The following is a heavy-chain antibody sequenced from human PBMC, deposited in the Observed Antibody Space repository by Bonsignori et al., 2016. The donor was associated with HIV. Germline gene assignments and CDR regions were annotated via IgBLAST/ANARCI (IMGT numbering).Heavy chain of an antibody. D-gene: IGHD2-2*01. Sequence: QMQLEESGPGLVKPSETLSLTCAVSGASIDNSSYYWAWIRQAPGRGWSGLAAYIIVGAPTTIRPSRVESPYPQTTSKNHFSLKLSAVPPRHGRLFCARHFIGQTSSWGYMDVWGKGDT. CDR1: GASIDNSSYY. CDR3: ARHFIGQTSSWGYMDV. CDR2: YIIVGAP. V-gene: IGHV4-39*01. J-gene: IGHJ6*03.